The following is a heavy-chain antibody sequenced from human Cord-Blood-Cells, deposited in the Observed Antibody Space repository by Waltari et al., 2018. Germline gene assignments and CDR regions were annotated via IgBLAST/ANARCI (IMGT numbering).Heavy chain of an antibody. CDR2: INHSGST. J-gene: IGHJ4*02. V-gene: IGHV4-34*01. D-gene: IGHD3-3*01. CDR1: GGSFSGYY. Sequence: QVQLQQWGAGLLKPSETLSLTCAVHGGSFSGYYWSWIRQHPGKGLEWIGEINHSGSTNYNPSLKSRVTISVDTSKNQFSLKLSSVTAADTAVYYCARNYDFWSGYVYYWGQGTLVTVSS. CDR3: ARNYDFWSGYVYY.